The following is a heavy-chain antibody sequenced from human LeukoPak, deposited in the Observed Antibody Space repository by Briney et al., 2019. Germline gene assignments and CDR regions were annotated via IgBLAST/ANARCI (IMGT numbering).Heavy chain of an antibody. CDR3: ARGPSGYSGYEFVY. Sequence: SETLSLTCTVSGGSISPYYWSWIRQPPGKGLEWIAYIYYSGSTSYNPSLKSRVTISVDTSKNQFTLKLSSVTAADTAVYYCARGPSGYSGYEFVYWGQGILVTVSS. CDR1: GGSISPYY. D-gene: IGHD5-12*01. J-gene: IGHJ4*02. CDR2: IYYSGST. V-gene: IGHV4-59*01.